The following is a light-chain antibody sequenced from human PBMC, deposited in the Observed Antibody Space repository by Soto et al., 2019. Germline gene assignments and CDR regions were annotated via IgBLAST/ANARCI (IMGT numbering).Light chain of an antibody. CDR1: KLGDKY. V-gene: IGLV3-1*01. CDR3: QAWDSSTAV. Sequence: ELTQPPSVSVFPGQTASITCSGDKLGDKYACWYQQKPGQSPVLVIYQDSKRPSGIPERFSGSNSGNTATLTISGTQAMDEADYYCQAWDSSTAVFGGGTQLTVL. CDR2: QDS. J-gene: IGLJ2*01.